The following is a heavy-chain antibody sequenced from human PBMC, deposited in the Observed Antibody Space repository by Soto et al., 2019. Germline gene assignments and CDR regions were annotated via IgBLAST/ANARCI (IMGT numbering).Heavy chain of an antibody. CDR3: AREDHGITMVRGVSMDDDAFDI. V-gene: IGHV3-48*02. D-gene: IGHD3-10*01. CDR2: ISSSSSTI. CDR1: GFPFRSYS. J-gene: IGHJ3*02. Sequence: EVQLVESGGGLVQPGGSLRLSCAASGFPFRSYSMNWVRQAPGKGLEWVSYISSSSSTIYYADSVKGRFTISRENAKNSLYLQLSSLRDEDTAVYYCAREDHGITMVRGVSMDDDAFDIWGQGTMVTVSS.